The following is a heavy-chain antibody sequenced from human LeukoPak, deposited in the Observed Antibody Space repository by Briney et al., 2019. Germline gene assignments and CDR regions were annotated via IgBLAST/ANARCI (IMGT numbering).Heavy chain of an antibody. CDR3: RLVTMGDY. CDR1: GYTFTDYY. J-gene: IGHJ4*02. Sequence: ASVKVSCKTYGYTFTDYYMHWVRQAPGQGLEWMGRISLRSGGTNYAQKFQGRVTVTRDTSIRTVYMELSRLRSDDTAVYYCRLVTMGDYWGQGTLVTVSS. CDR2: ISLRSGGT. D-gene: IGHD4-23*01. V-gene: IGHV1-2*06.